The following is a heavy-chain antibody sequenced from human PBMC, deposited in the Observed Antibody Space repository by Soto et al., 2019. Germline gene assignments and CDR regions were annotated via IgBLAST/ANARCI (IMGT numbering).Heavy chain of an antibody. Sequence: QVQLVQSGAEVKKPGSSVKVSCKASGGTFSSYAISWVRQAPGQGLEWMGGIIPIFGTANYAQKFQGRVTITADESTSTAYMELSSMRSDDTAVYYCARVTMIVVVIHTHDAFDIWGQGTMVTVSS. V-gene: IGHV1-69*01. D-gene: IGHD3-22*01. CDR3: ARVTMIVVVIHTHDAFDI. CDR1: GGTFSSYA. J-gene: IGHJ3*02. CDR2: IIPIFGTA.